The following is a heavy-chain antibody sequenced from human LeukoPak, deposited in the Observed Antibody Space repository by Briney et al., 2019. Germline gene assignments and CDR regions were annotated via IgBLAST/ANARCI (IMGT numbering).Heavy chain of an antibody. CDR3: ATVWWPYPDY. CDR2: ISGSGGST. D-gene: IGHD2-8*02. CDR1: GFTFSSYG. Sequence: PGGTLRLSCAASGFTFSSYGMSWVRQAPGKGLEWVSAISGSGGSTYYADSVKGRFTISRNNSKNTLYLQMNSLRAEDTAVYYCATVWWPYPDYWGQGTLVTVSS. J-gene: IGHJ4*02. V-gene: IGHV3-23*01.